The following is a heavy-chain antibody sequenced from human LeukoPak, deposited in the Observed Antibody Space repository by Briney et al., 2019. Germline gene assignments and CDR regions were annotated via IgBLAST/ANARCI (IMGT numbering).Heavy chain of an antibody. CDR2: IYYSGST. CDR3: ARQGDGGGA. J-gene: IGHJ5*02. Sequence: SETLSLTCAVSGGSISSYYWSWIRQPPGKGLEWIGYIYYSGSTNYNPSLKSRVTISVDTSKNQFSLKLSSVTAADTAVYYCARQGDGGGAWGQGTLVTVSS. D-gene: IGHD4-23*01. V-gene: IGHV4-59*08. CDR1: GGSISSYY.